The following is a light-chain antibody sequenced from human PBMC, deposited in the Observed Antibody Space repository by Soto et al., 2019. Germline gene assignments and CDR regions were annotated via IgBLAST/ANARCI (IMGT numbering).Light chain of an antibody. CDR3: SAYTTTTTLV. J-gene: IGLJ1*01. V-gene: IGLV2-14*01. Sequence: QSVLTQPASVSGSPGQSITISCTGTSSDVGSYNYVSWYQQHPGKAPKLMIYDVNNWPSGFSNRFSGSKSGNTASLTISGLQAEVVADYFCSAYTTTTTLVFGTVTKVTV. CDR1: SSDVGSYNY. CDR2: DVN.